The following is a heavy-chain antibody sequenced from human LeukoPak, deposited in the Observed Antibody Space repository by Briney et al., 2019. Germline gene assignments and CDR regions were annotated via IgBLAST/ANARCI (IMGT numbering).Heavy chain of an antibody. CDR1: GFTFSSYA. CDR3: ARHVDTSMVTAGGAFDI. Sequence: AGGSLRLSCAASGFTFSSYAMSWVRQAPGKGLEWVSSVSGGGDTRYSADSVAGRFSISRDNSKNTLYLQLNSLRAEDTAVYYCARHVDTSMVTAGGAFDIWGQGTLVTVSS. V-gene: IGHV3-23*01. J-gene: IGHJ3*02. CDR2: VSGGGDTR. D-gene: IGHD5-18*01.